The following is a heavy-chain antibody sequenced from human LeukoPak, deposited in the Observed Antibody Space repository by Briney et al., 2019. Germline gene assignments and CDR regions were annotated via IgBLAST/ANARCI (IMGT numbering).Heavy chain of an antibody. CDR1: GFIFSNNG. Sequence: GGSLRLSCAASGFIFSNNGMHWVRQAPGKGLEWVAFIRYDGGEQYYADSVRGRFTISRDNSINTLYLQMNSLRPEDTAVYYCTKESSPGDYWGLGTLVAVSS. CDR3: TKESSPGDY. D-gene: IGHD6-6*01. V-gene: IGHV3-30*02. CDR2: IRYDGGEQ. J-gene: IGHJ4*02.